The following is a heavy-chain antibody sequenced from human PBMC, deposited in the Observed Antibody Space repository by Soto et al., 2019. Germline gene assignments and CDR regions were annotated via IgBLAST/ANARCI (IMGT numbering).Heavy chain of an antibody. Sequence: QVQLVQSGAEVKKPGASVKVSCKTSGYTFTSHGISWVRQAPGQGLEWMGWISAYNGNTNYAQKLQGRVTMTTDTPTSTAYMELRSLRSDDTAVYYCARTYCSRARCYSDYWGQGTLVTVSS. CDR2: ISAYNGNT. CDR1: GYTFTSHG. D-gene: IGHD2-2*01. CDR3: ARTYCSRARCYSDY. J-gene: IGHJ4*02. V-gene: IGHV1-18*04.